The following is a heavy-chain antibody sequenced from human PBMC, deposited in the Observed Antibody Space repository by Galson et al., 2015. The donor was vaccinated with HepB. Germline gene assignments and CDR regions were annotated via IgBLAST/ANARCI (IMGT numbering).Heavy chain of an antibody. V-gene: IGHV1-18*01. CDR2: ISAYNGNT. D-gene: IGHD6-13*01. Sequence: SVKVSCKASGYTFTSYGISWVRQAPGQGLEWMGWISAYNGNTNYAQKLQGRVTMTTDTSTSTAYMELRSLRSDDTAVYYCAREPSSSWYNLLRAQVGYYYMDVWGKGTTVTVSS. J-gene: IGHJ6*03. CDR3: AREPSSSWYNLLRAQVGYYYMDV. CDR1: GYTFTSYG.